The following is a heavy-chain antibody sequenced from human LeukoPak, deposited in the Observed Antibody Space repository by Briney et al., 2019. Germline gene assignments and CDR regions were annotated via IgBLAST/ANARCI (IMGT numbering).Heavy chain of an antibody. CDR2: ISNCGDT. CDR1: GGSFSSYY. J-gene: IGHJ4*02. CDR3: ARDGAPGGSAYFDY. V-gene: IGHV4-59*01. Sequence: PSETLSLTCTVSGGSFSSYYWSWIRQPPGKGLEWIGYISNCGDTNYTPSLKSRVAMSVDTSKRQFSLKLNSVTSADTAVYFCARDGAPGGSAYFDYWGQGTLVTVSS. D-gene: IGHD3-16*01.